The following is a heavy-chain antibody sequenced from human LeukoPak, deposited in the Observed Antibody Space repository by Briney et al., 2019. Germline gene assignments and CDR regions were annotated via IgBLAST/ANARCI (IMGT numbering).Heavy chain of an antibody. V-gene: IGHV4-59*08. Sequence: SETLSLTCTVSGGSISSYYWSWIRQPPGKGLEWIGYIYYSGSTNYYPSLKSRVTISVDTSKNQFSLKLSSVTAADTAVYYCARRDHGSSWFTDHDAFDIWGQGTMVTVSS. J-gene: IGHJ3*02. D-gene: IGHD6-13*01. CDR1: GGSISSYY. CDR2: IYYSGST. CDR3: ARRDHGSSWFTDHDAFDI.